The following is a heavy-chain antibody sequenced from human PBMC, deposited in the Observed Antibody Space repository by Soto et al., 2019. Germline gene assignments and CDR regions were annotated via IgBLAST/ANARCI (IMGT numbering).Heavy chain of an antibody. J-gene: IGHJ6*02. Sequence: PGGSLRLSCAASGFTFSSYSMNWVRQAPGKGLEWVSSISSSSSYIYYADSVKGRFTISRDNAKNSLYLQMNSLRAEDTAVYYCARNGRVDIVVVPAASYYYYGMDVWGQGTTVTVSS. CDR1: GFTFSSYS. CDR2: ISSSSSYI. V-gene: IGHV3-21*01. D-gene: IGHD2-2*01. CDR3: ARNGRVDIVVVPAASYYYYGMDV.